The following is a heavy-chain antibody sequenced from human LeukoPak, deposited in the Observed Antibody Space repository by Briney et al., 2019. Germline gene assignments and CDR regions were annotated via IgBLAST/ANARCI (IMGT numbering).Heavy chain of an antibody. J-gene: IGHJ4*02. V-gene: IGHV3-21*01. CDR1: GFSFSDYS. CDR2: ISRSNIYI. D-gene: IGHD1-26*01. Sequence: GGSLRLSWAASGFSFSDYSVHWVRQAPGKGLEWVSSISRSNIYIYYGDSVKGRFTISRDNAKDSLYLQMNSLRAEDTAVYYCARDGGSNQFDYWGQGTLVTVSS. CDR3: ARDGGSNQFDY.